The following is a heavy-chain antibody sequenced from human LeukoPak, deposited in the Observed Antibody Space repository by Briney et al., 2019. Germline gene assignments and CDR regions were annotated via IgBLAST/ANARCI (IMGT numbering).Heavy chain of an antibody. Sequence: GESLKISRKGSGYSFTSYWIGLVRQMSGKGLWLMGVIYPGDSETRYSPSLQGQVTISADKSINPAFLQWSSLKASDTAMYYCARPSDYGAYYFDYLGQGTLVSVSS. CDR2: IYPGDSET. J-gene: IGHJ4*02. CDR1: GYSFTSYW. D-gene: IGHD4-17*01. V-gene: IGHV5-51*01. CDR3: ARPSDYGAYYFDY.